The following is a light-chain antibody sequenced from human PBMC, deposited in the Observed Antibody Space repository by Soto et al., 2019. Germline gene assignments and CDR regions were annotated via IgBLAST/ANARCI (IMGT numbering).Light chain of an antibody. Sequence: DIHLTQSPSSLSASVGDRVTITCRASQAITNNLAWYQQKPGNPPRLLIYEESTLHSGVPSRFSGRIVVTHFILTIDSLQSEDFATYYCQKGKSYTRIFGGRTKLEIK. CDR2: EES. V-gene: IGKV1-9*01. CDR3: QKGKSYTRI. J-gene: IGKJ4*01. CDR1: QAITNN.